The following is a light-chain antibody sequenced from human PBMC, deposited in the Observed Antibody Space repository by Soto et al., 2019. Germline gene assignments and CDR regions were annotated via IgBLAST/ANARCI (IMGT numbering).Light chain of an antibody. CDR2: KAS. V-gene: IGKV1-5*03. J-gene: IGKJ1*01. CDR3: QHYNRYSEA. Sequence: DIQMTQSPSTLSGSVGDRVTITCRASQTISIWLAWYQQKPGKAPKLLIYKASTLKSGVPSRFSGSGSGTEFTLTSSSLQPDDFATYYCQHYNRYSEAFGQGTKVEIK. CDR1: QTISIW.